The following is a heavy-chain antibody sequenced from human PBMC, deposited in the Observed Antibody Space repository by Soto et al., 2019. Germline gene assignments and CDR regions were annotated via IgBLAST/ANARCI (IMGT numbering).Heavy chain of an antibody. Sequence: QRLSCAASGFTFSSYGMHWVRQAPGKGLEWVAVIWYDGSNKYYADSVKGRFTISRDNSKNTLYLQMNSLRAEDTAVYYCASSPFASSGYLDYWGQGTLVTVSS. CDR1: GFTFSSYG. J-gene: IGHJ4*02. V-gene: IGHV3-33*01. CDR2: IWYDGSNK. CDR3: ASSPFASSGYLDY. D-gene: IGHD3-22*01.